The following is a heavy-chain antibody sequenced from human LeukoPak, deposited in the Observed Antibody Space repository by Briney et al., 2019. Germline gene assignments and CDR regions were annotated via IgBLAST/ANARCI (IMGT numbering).Heavy chain of an antibody. CDR3: ARDRAEGKTWVEFDP. Sequence: GGSLRLSCAPSGFIVNSYGMSWVRQAPGKGLAWVSLIYSDGVTQYADSVKGRFTISRDNSKNTLYLQMNSLRDEDTAVYFCARDRAEGKTWVEFDPWGQGTLVTVSS. CDR1: GFIVNSYG. V-gene: IGHV3-66*02. J-gene: IGHJ5*02. CDR2: IYSDGVT.